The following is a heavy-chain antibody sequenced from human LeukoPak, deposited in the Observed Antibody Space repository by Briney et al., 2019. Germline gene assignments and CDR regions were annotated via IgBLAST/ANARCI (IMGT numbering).Heavy chain of an antibody. CDR3: VRAGTYYYGSGAFDS. CDR2: IGAAGDT. V-gene: IGHV3-13*01. J-gene: IGHJ4*02. Sequence: PGRSLRLSCVASGFTFSTYDMHWVRQVTGKGLEWVSSIGAAGDTDYPASVKGRFTISRENAKNSLYLQMNSLRAGDTAVYYCVRAGTYYYGSGAFDSWGQGTLVTVSS. D-gene: IGHD3-10*01. CDR1: GFTFSTYD.